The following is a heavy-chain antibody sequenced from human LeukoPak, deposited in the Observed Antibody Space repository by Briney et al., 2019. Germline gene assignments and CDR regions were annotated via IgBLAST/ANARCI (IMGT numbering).Heavy chain of an antibody. J-gene: IGHJ4*02. D-gene: IGHD3-22*01. CDR2: ISGSGGST. Sequence: GGSLRLSCAASGFTFSSYAMSWVRQAPGKGLEWVSAISGSGGSTYYADSVKGRFTISRDNSKNTLYLQMNSLRAEDTAVYYCAKDTGDYYDSSGTNDYWGQGTLVTVSS. CDR3: AKDTGDYYDSSGTNDY. V-gene: IGHV3-23*01. CDR1: GFTFSSYA.